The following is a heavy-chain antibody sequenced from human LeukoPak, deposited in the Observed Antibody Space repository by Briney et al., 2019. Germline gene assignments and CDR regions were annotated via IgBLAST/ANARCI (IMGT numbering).Heavy chain of an antibody. Sequence: PSETLSLTCTVSGGSISSYYWSWIRQPPGKGLEWIGYIYYSGSTNYNPSLKSRVTISVDTSKNQFSLKLTSMTAADTAVYYCAGDYDSSGYYYDYWGQGTLVTVSS. CDR3: AGDYDSSGYYYDY. V-gene: IGHV4-59*01. J-gene: IGHJ4*02. CDR2: IYYSGST. D-gene: IGHD3-22*01. CDR1: GGSISSYY.